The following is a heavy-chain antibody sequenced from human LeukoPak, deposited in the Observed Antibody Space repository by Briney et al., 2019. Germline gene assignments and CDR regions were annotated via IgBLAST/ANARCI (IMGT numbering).Heavy chain of an antibody. D-gene: IGHD6-19*01. CDR2: IKQDGSQK. J-gene: IGHJ4*02. CDR1: GFTFSNFW. Sequence: PGGSLRLSCAASGFTFSNFWMTWDRQAPGKGLEWVAIIKQDGSQKYYVDSVKGRFTISRDNARNSLYLQMNSLRVEDTAVYWAVAGTTYWGQGTLVTVSS. V-gene: IGHV3-7*05. CDR3: VAGTTY.